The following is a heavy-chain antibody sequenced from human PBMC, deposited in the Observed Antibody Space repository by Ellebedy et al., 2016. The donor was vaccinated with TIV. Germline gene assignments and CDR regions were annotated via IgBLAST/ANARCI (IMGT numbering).Heavy chain of an antibody. V-gene: IGHV3-7*01. CDR2: IKDDGSDK. CDR3: AGGVAGVDY. Sequence: GESLKISCAASGFSFSSYWMTWVRQVPGRGLEWVANIKDDGSDKYYVDSVKGRFSVSRDNADNSLYLQMDGLRLEDTAIYYCAGGVAGVDYWGQGALVTVSS. J-gene: IGHJ4*02. D-gene: IGHD3-10*01. CDR1: GFSFSSYW.